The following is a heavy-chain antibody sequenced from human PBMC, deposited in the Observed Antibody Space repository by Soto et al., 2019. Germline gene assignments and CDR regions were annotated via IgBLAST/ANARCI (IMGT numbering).Heavy chain of an antibody. CDR1: GGTLSRSA. J-gene: IGHJ4*02. Sequence: QVQLVQSGAEVKKPGSSVKVSCKASGGTLSRSAISWVRQAPGQGLEWMGGIIPIFGPAIYAQQFRGRVSIIADESTRTAYMEMSSLRSEDTGVYYCGTGSSWTKVESWGQGTLVTVSS. V-gene: IGHV1-69*01. CDR3: GTGSSWTKVES. CDR2: IIPIFGPA. D-gene: IGHD6-13*01.